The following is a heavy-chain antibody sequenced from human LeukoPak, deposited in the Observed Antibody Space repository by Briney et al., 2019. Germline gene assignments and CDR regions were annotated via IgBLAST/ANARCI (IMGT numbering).Heavy chain of an antibody. D-gene: IGHD6-13*01. CDR3: ASRGGYSSSS. CDR2: IYYSGST. V-gene: IGHV4-39*01. Sequence: SETLSLTCTVSGGSISSSSYYWGWIRQPPGKGLEWIGSIYYSGSTYYNPSLKSRVTISVDTSKNQFSLKLSSVTAADTAAYYCASRGGYSSSSWGQGTLVTVSS. CDR1: GGSISSSSYY. J-gene: IGHJ4*02.